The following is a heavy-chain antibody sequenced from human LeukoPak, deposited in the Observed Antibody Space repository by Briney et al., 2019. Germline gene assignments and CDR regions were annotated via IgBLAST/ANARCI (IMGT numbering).Heavy chain of an antibody. J-gene: IGHJ4*02. CDR3: ARDSMVYAISPRTPHFDY. CDR2: IKQDGSEK. V-gene: IGHV3-7*01. CDR1: GFIFSSYW. D-gene: IGHD2-8*01. Sequence: GGSLRLSCAASGFIFSSYWMSWVRQAPGKGLEWVANIKQDGSEKYYVDSMKGRFTISRDNAKNSLYLQMNSLRAEDTAVYYCARDSMVYAISPRTPHFDYWGQGTLVTVSS.